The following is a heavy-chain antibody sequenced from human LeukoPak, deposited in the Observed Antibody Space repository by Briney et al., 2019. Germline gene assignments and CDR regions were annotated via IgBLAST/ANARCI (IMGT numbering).Heavy chain of an antibody. CDR2: INTNTGNP. Sequence: ASVKVSCKASGYTLTSYAMNCVREAPGQGLEWMGWINTNTGNPTYTQGFTGRFVFSLDTSVSTAYLQISSLQAEDTAVYYCARRATDYYDSSGYYSNYWGQGTLVTVSS. D-gene: IGHD3-22*01. J-gene: IGHJ4*02. CDR3: ARRATDYYDSSGYYSNY. V-gene: IGHV7-4-1*02. CDR1: GYTLTSYA.